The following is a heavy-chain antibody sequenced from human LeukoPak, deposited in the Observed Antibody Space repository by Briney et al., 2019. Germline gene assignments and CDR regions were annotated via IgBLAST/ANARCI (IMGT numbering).Heavy chain of an antibody. Sequence: PGGSLRLSCAASGFTFSSYGMHWVRQAPGKGLEWVAFIRYDGSNKYYADSVKGRFTISRDNSKNTLYLQMNSLRAEDTAVYYCAREGPRFYDFWSGYYSDENDAFDIWGQGTMVTVSS. J-gene: IGHJ3*02. CDR3: AREGPRFYDFWSGYYSDENDAFDI. CDR1: GFTFSSYG. D-gene: IGHD3-3*01. V-gene: IGHV3-30*02. CDR2: IRYDGSNK.